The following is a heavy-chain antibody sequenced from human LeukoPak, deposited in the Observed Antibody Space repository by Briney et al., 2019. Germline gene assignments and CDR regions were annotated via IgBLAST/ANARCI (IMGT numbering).Heavy chain of an antibody. V-gene: IGHV1-18*01. CDR2: ISAYNGNT. Sequence: ASVKVSCKASGYTFTSYGISWVRQAPGQGLERMGWISAYNGNTNYAQKLPGRVTMTTDTSTSTAYMELRSLRSDDTAVYYCARVYYYDSSGYLQDYYYYMDVWGKGTTVTVSS. CDR1: GYTFTSYG. D-gene: IGHD3-22*01. CDR3: ARVYYYDSSGYLQDYYYYMDV. J-gene: IGHJ6*03.